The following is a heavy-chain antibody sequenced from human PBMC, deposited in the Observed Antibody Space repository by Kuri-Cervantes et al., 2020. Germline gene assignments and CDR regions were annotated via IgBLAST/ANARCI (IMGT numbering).Heavy chain of an antibody. V-gene: IGHV1-69*06. D-gene: IGHD3-22*01. CDR2: IIPIFGTA. J-gene: IGHJ4*02. CDR3: WVGYYDSSGYYYVFDY. Sequence: SVKVSCKASGGTFSSYAISWVRQAPGQGLEWMGGIIPIFGTANYAQKFQGRVTITADKSMSTAYMELSSLRSEDTAVYYCWVGYYDSSGYYYVFDYWGQGTLVTVSS. CDR1: GGTFSSYA.